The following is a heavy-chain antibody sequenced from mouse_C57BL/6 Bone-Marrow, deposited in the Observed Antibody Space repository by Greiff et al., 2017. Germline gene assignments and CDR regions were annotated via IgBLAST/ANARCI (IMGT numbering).Heavy chain of an antibody. D-gene: IGHD2-4*01. V-gene: IGHV1-64*01. CDR3: ALIYYDYDGPCAY. Sequence: QVHVKQPGAELVKPGASVKLSCKASGYTFTSYWMHWVKQRPGQGLEWIGMIHPNSGSTNYNEKFKSKATLTVDKSASTAYMQLSSLTSEDSAVYYCALIYYDYDGPCAYWGQGTLVTVSA. CDR2: IHPNSGST. CDR1: GYTFTSYW. J-gene: IGHJ3*01.